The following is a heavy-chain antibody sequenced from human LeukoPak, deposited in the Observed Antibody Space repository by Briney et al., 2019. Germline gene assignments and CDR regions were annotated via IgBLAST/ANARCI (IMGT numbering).Heavy chain of an antibody. Sequence: ADTLSLTCAVSGDSFSRNSRWKGVRAPPGKGLEWIGEIFHSGSTNYNPSLKSRVTISVDNSKNQFSLRLTSATAADTAVYYCARDPPLSAFDIWGQGTMVTVSS. CDR2: IFHSGST. CDR3: ARDPPLSAFDI. D-gene: IGHD2/OR15-2a*01. J-gene: IGHJ3*02. CDR1: GDSFSRNSR. V-gene: IGHV4-4*02.